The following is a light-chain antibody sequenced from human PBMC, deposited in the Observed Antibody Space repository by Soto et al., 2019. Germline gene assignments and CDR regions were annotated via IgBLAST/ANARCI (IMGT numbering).Light chain of an antibody. Sequence: QPVLTQPASVSGSPGQSITISCTGTSSDVGAYNFVSWSQQHPGKAPKLMIYEVSHRVSGVSDRFSASKSGNTASLTISGLQPGDEADYYCSSYTSRSTYVFGTGTQLIVL. J-gene: IGLJ1*01. CDR3: SSYTSRSTYV. CDR2: EVS. CDR1: SSDVGAYNF. V-gene: IGLV2-14*01.